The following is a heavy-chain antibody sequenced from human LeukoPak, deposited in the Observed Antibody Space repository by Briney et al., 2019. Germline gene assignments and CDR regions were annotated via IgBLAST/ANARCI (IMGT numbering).Heavy chain of an antibody. Sequence: GESLKISCKGSGYXFTSYWICWVRQMPGKGLVWMGIIYPGDSDTRYSPSFQGQVTISADKSISTAYLQWSSLKASDTAMYYCARHHVDTVMALPDYWGQGTLVTVSS. CDR3: ARHHVDTVMALPDY. CDR2: IYPGDSDT. J-gene: IGHJ4*02. CDR1: GYXFTSYW. V-gene: IGHV5-51*01. D-gene: IGHD5-18*01.